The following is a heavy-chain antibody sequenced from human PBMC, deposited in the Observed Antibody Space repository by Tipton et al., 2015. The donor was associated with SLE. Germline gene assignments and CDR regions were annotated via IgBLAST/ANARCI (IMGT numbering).Heavy chain of an antibody. J-gene: IGHJ4*02. Sequence: SLRLSCAASRFTFSSHSMNWVRQAPGKGLEWVSGSSGYGGTSFYADSVRGRFAVSRDNSKNILFLHMTNLRVEDTAVYFCAKDRGEVPGTPFFENWGQGTLLTVAS. CDR3: AKDRGEVPGTPFFEN. V-gene: IGHV3-23*01. CDR2: SSGYGGTS. CDR1: RFTFSSHS. D-gene: IGHD6-19*01.